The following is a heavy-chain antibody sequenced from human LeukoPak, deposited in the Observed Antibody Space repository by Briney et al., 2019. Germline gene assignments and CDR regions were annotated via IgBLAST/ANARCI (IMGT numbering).Heavy chain of an antibody. V-gene: IGHV3-30*03. D-gene: IGHD3-9*01. CDR1: GFTFSSYG. J-gene: IGHJ6*02. CDR2: ISYDGSNK. CDR3: ARDHNDILTGYYTSYYYYGMDV. Sequence: GGSLRLSCAASGFTFSSYGMHWVRQAPGKGLEWVAVISYDGSNKYYADSVKGRFTISRDNSKNTLYLQMNSLRAEDTAVYYCARDHNDILTGYYTSYYYYGMDVWGQETTVTVSS.